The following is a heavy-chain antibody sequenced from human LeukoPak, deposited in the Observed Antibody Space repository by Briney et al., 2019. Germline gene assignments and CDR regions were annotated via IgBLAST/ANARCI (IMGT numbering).Heavy chain of an antibody. V-gene: IGHV1-18*01. D-gene: IGHD6-13*01. Sequence: ASVKVSCKASGYTFTSYGITWVRQAPGQGLEWMGWINANNGNTNYAQNLQGRVTMTRDTSTSTAYMELRSLRSDDTAVYYCAREGAAAPWFDPWGQGTLVTVSS. CDR3: AREGAAAPWFDP. CDR2: INANNGNT. J-gene: IGHJ5*02. CDR1: GYTFTSYG.